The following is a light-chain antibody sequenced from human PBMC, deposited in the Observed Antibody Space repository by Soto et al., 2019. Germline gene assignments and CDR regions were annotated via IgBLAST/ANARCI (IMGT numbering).Light chain of an antibody. CDR3: SSYTSSNTLGV. CDR1: NSDIGGYNY. Sequence: QSALTQPASVSGSPGQSITISCTGTNSDIGGYNYVSWYQHHPGKAPKLIIYEVSNRPSGVSNRFSGSKSGNTSSLTISGLQAEDEADYYCSSYTSSNTLGVFGGGTQLTVL. J-gene: IGLJ3*02. CDR2: EVS. V-gene: IGLV2-14*01.